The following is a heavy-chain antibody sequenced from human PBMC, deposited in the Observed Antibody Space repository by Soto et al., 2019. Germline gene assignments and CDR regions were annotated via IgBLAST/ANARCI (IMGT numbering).Heavy chain of an antibody. CDR3: TTDRLWCDRFDY. CDR2: IKSKTDGGTT. CDR1: GFTFSNAW. J-gene: IGHJ4*02. D-gene: IGHD5-18*01. V-gene: IGHV3-15*01. Sequence: EVQLVESGGGLVKPGGSLRLSCAASGFTFSNAWMSWVRQAPGKGLEWVGRIKSKTDGGTTDYAAPVKGRFTISRDDSKNLLYLQMNSLKTEDTAVYYCTTDRLWCDRFDYWGQGTLVTVSS.